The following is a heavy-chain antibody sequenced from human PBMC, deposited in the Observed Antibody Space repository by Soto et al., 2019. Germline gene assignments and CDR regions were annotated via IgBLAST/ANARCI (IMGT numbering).Heavy chain of an antibody. J-gene: IGHJ4*02. CDR2: IYYSGST. CDR3: ARRSSSMRYFDY. CDR1: GYSISSSNW. V-gene: IGHV4-28*01. Sequence: SETLSLTCAVSGYSISSSNWWGWIRQPPGKGLEWIGYIYYSGSTYYNPSVTGRVSMSVDTSKNQFSLKLSSVTAVDTAVYYCARRSSSMRYFDYWGQGTPVTVS.